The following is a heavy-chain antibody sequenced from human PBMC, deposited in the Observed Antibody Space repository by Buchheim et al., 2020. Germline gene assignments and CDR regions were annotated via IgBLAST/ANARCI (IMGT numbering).Heavy chain of an antibody. J-gene: IGHJ6*02. D-gene: IGHD1-26*01. CDR2: ISYDGSNK. CDR3: ARVGVGATYYYGMDV. V-gene: IGHV3-30-3*01. CDR1: GFTFSSYA. Sequence: QVQLVESGGGVVQPGRSLRLSCAASGFTFSSYAMHWVRQAPGKGLEWVAVISYDGSNKYYADSVKGRFTISRDNSKNTLYLQMNSLRAEDTAVYYCARVGVGATYYYGMDVWGQGTT.